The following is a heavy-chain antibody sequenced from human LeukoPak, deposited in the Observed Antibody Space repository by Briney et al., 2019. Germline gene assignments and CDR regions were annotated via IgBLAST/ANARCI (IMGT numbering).Heavy chain of an antibody. CDR2: ISSSSSYI. D-gene: IGHD3/OR15-3a*01. J-gene: IGHJ6*03. CDR1: GFIFNSYG. V-gene: IGHV3-21*01. CDR3: ARGTWTLSYYYYYMDV. Sequence: GGSLRLSCAASGFIFNSYGMHWVRQAPGKGLEWVSSISSSSSYIYYADSVKGRFTISRDNAKNSLYLQMNSLRAEDTAVYYCARGTWTLSYYYYYMDVWGKGTTVTVSS.